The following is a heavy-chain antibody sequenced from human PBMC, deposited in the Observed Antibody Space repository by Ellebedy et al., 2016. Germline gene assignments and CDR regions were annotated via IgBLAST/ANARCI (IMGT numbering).Heavy chain of an antibody. Sequence: SETLSLTCTVSGGSISSFYWSWIRQPPGKGLEWIGYIYYSGSTHYNPSLKSRVTISRDTSKNQFSLKLSSVTAADTAVYYCARHPARYCSGGSCYPWAGWGQGTLVTVSS. V-gene: IGHV4-59*08. CDR2: IYYSGST. J-gene: IGHJ4*02. D-gene: IGHD2-15*01. CDR3: ARHPARYCSGGSCYPWAG. CDR1: GGSISSFY.